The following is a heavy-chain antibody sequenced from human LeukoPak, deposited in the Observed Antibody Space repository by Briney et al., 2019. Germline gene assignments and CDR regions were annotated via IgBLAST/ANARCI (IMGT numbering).Heavy chain of an antibody. CDR2: IYYSVST. CDR1: GGSISSYY. J-gene: IGHJ2*01. D-gene: IGHD3-22*01. V-gene: IGHV4-59*08. Sequence: SETLSLTCTVSGGSISSYYWSWIRQPPGKGLEWVGYIYYSVSTNYNPSLKSRVTISVDTSKNQFSLKLSSVTAADTAVYYCAGLHYYDSSGYDSYWYFDLWGRGTLVTVSS. CDR3: AGLHYYDSSGYDSYWYFDL.